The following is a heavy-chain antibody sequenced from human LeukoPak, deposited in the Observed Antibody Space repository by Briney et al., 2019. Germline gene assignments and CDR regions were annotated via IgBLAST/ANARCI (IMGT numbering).Heavy chain of an antibody. J-gene: IGHJ4*02. Sequence: GGSLRLSCAASGFTVSTYWMHWVRQGPGKGLVWVSRLLSEASRTTYANSVKGRFTISGDNAKNTLYLQMNSLREEDTAVYYCARVGDYGSGFDYWGQGTLVTVSS. D-gene: IGHD3-10*01. CDR1: GFTVSTYW. V-gene: IGHV3-74*01. CDR2: LLSEASRT. CDR3: ARVGDYGSGFDY.